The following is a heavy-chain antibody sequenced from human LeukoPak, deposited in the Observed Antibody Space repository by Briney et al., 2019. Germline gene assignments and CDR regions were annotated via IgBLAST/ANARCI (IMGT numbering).Heavy chain of an antibody. V-gene: IGHV3-43D*04. CDR2: ISWDGGST. Sequence: GGSLRLSCAASGFTFDDYAMHWVRQAPGKGLEWVSLISWDGGSTYYADSVKGRFTVSRDNSKNTLYLQMNSLRAEDTALYYCAKAAYCGGDCYPEEYYFDYWGQGTLVTVSS. J-gene: IGHJ4*02. CDR1: GFTFDDYA. CDR3: AKAAYCGGDCYPEEYYFDY. D-gene: IGHD2-21*02.